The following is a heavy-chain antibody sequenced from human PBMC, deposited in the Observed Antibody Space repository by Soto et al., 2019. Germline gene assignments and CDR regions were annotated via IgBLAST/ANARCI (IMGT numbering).Heavy chain of an antibody. D-gene: IGHD2-15*01. Sequence: QVQLQESGPGLVKPSQTLSLTCTVSGASVSSGGYYWSWIRQHPGKGLEWIGYIYDSGSTSYNPSLKSRVTISLDTSKNHFSLKLSSVTAADTAIYYCARACGNIHPLGWGQGTLVTVSS. CDR1: GASVSSGGYY. CDR3: ARACGNIHPLG. CDR2: IYDSGST. V-gene: IGHV4-31*03. J-gene: IGHJ4*02.